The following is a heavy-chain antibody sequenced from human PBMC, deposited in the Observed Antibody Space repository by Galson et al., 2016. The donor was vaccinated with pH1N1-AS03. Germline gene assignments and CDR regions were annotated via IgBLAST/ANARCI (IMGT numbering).Heavy chain of an antibody. CDR3: AKPHDYNEYAGGFDI. D-gene: IGHD5-24*01. Sequence: SETLSLTCAVSGYSISSGYYWGWIRQPPGKGLEWIATIYHGGSTYYNPSLKSRVTISIDTSKNQFSLKLNSVTAADTAVYYWAKPHDYNEYAGGFDIWGQETRVTVSS. J-gene: IGHJ3*02. CDR1: GYSISSGYY. CDR2: IYHGGST. V-gene: IGHV4-38-2*01.